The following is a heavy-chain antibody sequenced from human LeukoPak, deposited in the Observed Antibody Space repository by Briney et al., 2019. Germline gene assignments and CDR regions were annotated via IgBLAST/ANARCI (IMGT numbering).Heavy chain of an antibody. J-gene: IGHJ4*02. V-gene: IGHV1-69*01. D-gene: IGHD2-2*01. CDR1: GGTFSSYA. CDR3: ARDPRYCSSTSCLYYFDY. Sequence: SVKVSCKASGGTFSSYAISWVRQDPGQGLEWMGGIIPIFGTANYAQKFQGRVTITADESTSTAYMELSSLRSEDTAVYYCARDPRYCSSTSCLYYFDYWGQGTLVTVSS. CDR2: IIPIFGTA.